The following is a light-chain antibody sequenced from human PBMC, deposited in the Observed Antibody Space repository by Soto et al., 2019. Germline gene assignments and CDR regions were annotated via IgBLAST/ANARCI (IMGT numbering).Light chain of an antibody. CDR3: QERKT. CDR1: QSISIY. Sequence: DIQMTQSPSSLSASVGDRVTITCRASQSISIYLNWYQQKPGKAPKLLIYAASSLQSGVPSRFSGSGSGTDFTLTISNLQPEDSAIYYWQERKTFGQGTKVEIK. J-gene: IGKJ1*01. CDR2: AAS. V-gene: IGKV1-39*01.